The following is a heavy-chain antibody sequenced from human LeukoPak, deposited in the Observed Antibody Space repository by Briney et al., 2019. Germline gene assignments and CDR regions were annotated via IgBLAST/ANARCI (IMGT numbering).Heavy chain of an antibody. CDR1: GFTFSSYW. CDR3: ARAEFGELYRFDY. J-gene: IGHJ4*02. CDR2: IKQDESEK. D-gene: IGHD3-10*01. Sequence: GGSLRLSCAASGFTFSSYWMSWVRQAPGQGLEWVANIKQDESEKYYVDSVKGRFTISRDNAKNSLYLQMNSLRAEDTAVYYCARAEFGELYRFDYWGQGTLVTVSS. V-gene: IGHV3-7*01.